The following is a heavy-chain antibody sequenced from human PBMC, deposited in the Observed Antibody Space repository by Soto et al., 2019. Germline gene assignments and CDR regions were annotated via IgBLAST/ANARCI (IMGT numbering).Heavy chain of an antibody. CDR3: ATVRIDYGGNWYYFDY. Sequence: ASVKVSCKVSGYTLTELSMHWVRQAPGKGLEWMGGFDPEDGETVYAQKFQGRVTMTEDTSTDTAYMELSSLRSEDTAVYYCATVRIDYGGNWYYFDYWGQGTLVTVSS. V-gene: IGHV1-24*01. J-gene: IGHJ4*02. CDR2: FDPEDGET. D-gene: IGHD4-17*01. CDR1: GYTLTELS.